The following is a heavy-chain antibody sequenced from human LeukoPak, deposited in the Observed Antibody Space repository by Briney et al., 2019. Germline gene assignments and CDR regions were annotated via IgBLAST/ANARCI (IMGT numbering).Heavy chain of an antibody. J-gene: IGHJ3*02. CDR2: IYYSGST. D-gene: IGHD3-22*01. CDR1: GGSISSSSYY. CDR3: ARTIYDSSGSDAFDI. Sequence: SETLSLTCTVSGGSISSSSYYWGWIRQPPGKGLEWIGSIYYSGSTYYNPSLKSRVTISVDTSKNQFSLKLSSVTAADTAVYYCARTIYDSSGSDAFDIWGQGTMVTVSS. V-gene: IGHV4-39*07.